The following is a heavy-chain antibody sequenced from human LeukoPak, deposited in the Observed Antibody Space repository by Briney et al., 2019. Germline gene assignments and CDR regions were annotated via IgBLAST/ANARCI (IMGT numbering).Heavy chain of an antibody. CDR1: GFTFSSYA. CDR3: AKETGLGYDFWSDLNWFDP. Sequence: PGGSLRLSCAASGFTFSSYAMSWVRQAPGKGLEWVSAISGSGGSTYYADSMKGRFTTSRDNSKNTLYLQMNSLRAEDTAVYYCAKETGLGYDFWSDLNWFDPWGQGTLVTASS. J-gene: IGHJ5*02. CDR2: ISGSGGST. V-gene: IGHV3-23*01. D-gene: IGHD3-3*01.